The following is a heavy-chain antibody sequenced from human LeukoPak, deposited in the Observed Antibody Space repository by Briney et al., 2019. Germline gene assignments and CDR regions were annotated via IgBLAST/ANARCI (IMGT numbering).Heavy chain of an antibody. J-gene: IGHJ1*01. CDR3: AKDTSGLASGFQH. V-gene: IGHV3-9*01. Sequence: PGGSLRLSCAASGFTFDDYAMHWVRQAPGKGLEWVSGISWNSGSIGYADSVKGRFTISRDNAKNSLYLQMNSLRAEDTALYYCAKDTSGLASGFQHWGQGTLVTVSS. CDR2: ISWNSGSI. CDR1: GFTFDDYA. D-gene: IGHD3-22*01.